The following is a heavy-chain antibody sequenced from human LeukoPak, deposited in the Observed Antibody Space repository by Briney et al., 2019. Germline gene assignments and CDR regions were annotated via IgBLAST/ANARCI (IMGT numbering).Heavy chain of an antibody. D-gene: IGHD6-19*01. CDR2: FDPEDGET. CDR3: ATPLIAVAGIRAFDI. Sequence: ASVKVSCKVSGYTLTELSMHWVRQAPGKGLEWMGGFDPEDGETIYAQKFQGRVTMTEDTSTDTAYMELSSLRSEDTAVYYCATPLIAVAGIRAFDIWGQGTMVTVSS. J-gene: IGHJ3*02. V-gene: IGHV1-24*01. CDR1: GYTLTELS.